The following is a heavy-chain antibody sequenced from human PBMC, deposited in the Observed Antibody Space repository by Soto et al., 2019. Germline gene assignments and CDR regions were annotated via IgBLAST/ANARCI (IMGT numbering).Heavy chain of an antibody. D-gene: IGHD6-19*01. Sequence: QVQLVQSGAEVKKPGSSVKVSCKASGGTFSSYTISWVRQAPGQGLEWMGRIIPILGIANYAQKFQGRVTITADKSTSTAYMELSSLRSEDTAVYYWARDEEIAVAGTCHYWGQGTLVTVSS. CDR2: IIPILGIA. CDR3: ARDEEIAVAGTCHY. V-gene: IGHV1-69*08. CDR1: GGTFSSYT. J-gene: IGHJ4*02.